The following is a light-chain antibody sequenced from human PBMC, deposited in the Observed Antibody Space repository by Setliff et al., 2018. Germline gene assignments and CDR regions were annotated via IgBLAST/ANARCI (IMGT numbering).Light chain of an antibody. CDR3: SSYTSSGTDV. Sequence: QSVLTQPASVSGSPGQSITISCTGTSSDIGGYNYVSWYQQHPGKAPKFMIYEVSNRPSGVSNRFSGSKSGNTASLTISGLQAEDEADYYCSSYTSSGTDVFGSGTKGTVL. V-gene: IGLV2-14*01. CDR2: EVS. J-gene: IGLJ1*01. CDR1: SSDIGGYNY.